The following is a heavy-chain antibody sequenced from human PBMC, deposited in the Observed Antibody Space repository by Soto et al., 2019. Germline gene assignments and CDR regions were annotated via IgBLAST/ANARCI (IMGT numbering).Heavy chain of an antibody. CDR1: GFSFRSYA. CDR3: AKSGYDGSGSYLGFDS. V-gene: IGHV3-30*18. Sequence: QVQLVESGGGVVQPGRSLRLACAASGFSFRSYAIHWVRQAPGKGLEWVAVISYDGSNRYYADSVKGRVTISRDNSKNTLYLQMKSLTVDDTAVYYCAKSGYDGSGSYLGFDSWGQGTLVIVSS. CDR2: ISYDGSNR. J-gene: IGHJ4*02. D-gene: IGHD3-22*01.